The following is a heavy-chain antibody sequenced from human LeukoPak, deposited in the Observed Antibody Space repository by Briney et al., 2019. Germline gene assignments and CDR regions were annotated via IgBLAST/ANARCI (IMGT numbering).Heavy chain of an antibody. V-gene: IGHV3-11*04. CDR2: ITSSGSTI. Sequence: GGSLRLSCAASGFIFSDYPMTWVRHAPGKGLEWVSCITSSGSTIYYADSVKGRFTISRDNAKNSLYLQMNSLRAEDTAVYYCARGLSPYYYYYMDVWGKGTTVTVSS. CDR1: GFIFSDYP. J-gene: IGHJ6*03. CDR3: ARGLSPYYYYYMDV.